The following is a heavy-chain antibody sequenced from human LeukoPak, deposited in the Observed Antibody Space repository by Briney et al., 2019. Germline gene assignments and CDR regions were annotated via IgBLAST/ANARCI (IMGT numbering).Heavy chain of an antibody. CDR2: ISYGGST. J-gene: IGHJ3*01. D-gene: IGHD3-22*01. Sequence: PSQTLSLTCSVSGGSISSGDYYWTWIRQHPGQGLEWVGFISYGGSTYYNPSLESRATMSIDTSKKQFSLTLSSVTAADTALYYCAREPRYDNSDSGAFWGQGTVVTVSS. CDR1: GGSISSGDYY. V-gene: IGHV4-31*03. CDR3: AREPRYDNSDSGAF.